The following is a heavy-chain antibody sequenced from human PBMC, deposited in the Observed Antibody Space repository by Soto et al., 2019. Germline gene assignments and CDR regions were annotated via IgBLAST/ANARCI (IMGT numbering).Heavy chain of an antibody. CDR2: IYTNGDI. CDR1: GASMSSYY. J-gene: IGHJ4*02. CDR3: ASTARVFAY. V-gene: IGHV4-59*01. Sequence: PSETLSLTCTVSGASMSSYYWSWIRQPPGKGLECIGYIYTNGDINYSPSLKSRATISLDTSKNQFSLNLRSVTAADTAVYYCASTARVFAYWGQGTLVTVSS. D-gene: IGHD5-18*01.